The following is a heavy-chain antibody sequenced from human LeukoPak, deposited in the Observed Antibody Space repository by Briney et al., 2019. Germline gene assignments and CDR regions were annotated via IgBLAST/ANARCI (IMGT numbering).Heavy chain of an antibody. CDR3: AAGLGESSGYYYVFGLS. CDR1: GFTFTSSA. Sequence: SVTVSCKASGFTFTSSAVQWVRQARGQRLEWIGWIVVGSGNTNYAQKFQERVTITRDMSTSTAYMELSSLRSEDAAVYYCAAGLGESSGYYYVFGLSWGQGTLVTVSS. J-gene: IGHJ5*02. D-gene: IGHD3-22*01. V-gene: IGHV1-58*01. CDR2: IVVGSGNT.